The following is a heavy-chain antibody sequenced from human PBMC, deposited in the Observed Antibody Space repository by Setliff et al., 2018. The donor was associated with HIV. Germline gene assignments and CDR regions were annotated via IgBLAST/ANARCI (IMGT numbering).Heavy chain of an antibody. V-gene: IGHV4-59*01. CDR1: GGSITGYY. Sequence: SETLSLTCTVSGGSITGYYWSWIRQPPGKGLEWIGNIYHSGRTTYSPSLKSRVTISVNTSKKQFSLRMSSVTAADTAVYYCARDQTYYNGSGTGSWYFDLWGRGSLVTVSS. D-gene: IGHD3-10*01. J-gene: IGHJ2*01. CDR3: ARDQTYYNGSGTGSWYFDL. CDR2: IYHSGRT.